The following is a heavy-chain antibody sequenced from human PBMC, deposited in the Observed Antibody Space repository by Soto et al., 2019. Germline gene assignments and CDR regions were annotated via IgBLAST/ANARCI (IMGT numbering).Heavy chain of an antibody. CDR1: GFTFSSRW. D-gene: IGHD6-13*01. V-gene: IGHV3-7*02. CDR3: ATYDGPAAAGLVLDF. Sequence: EVQLVESGGGLVQPGGSLRLSCEASGFTFSSRWMTWVRQGPGKGLEWVANIKQDENGKDYVDSVKGRFTITSDNAKNALYLQMNGLRAEDTALYYCATYDGPAAAGLVLDFWGQGALVTVSS. J-gene: IGHJ4*02. CDR2: IKQDENGK.